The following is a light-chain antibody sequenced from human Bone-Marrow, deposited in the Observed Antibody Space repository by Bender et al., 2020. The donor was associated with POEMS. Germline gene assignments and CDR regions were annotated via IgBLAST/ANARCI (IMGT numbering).Light chain of an antibody. CDR1: TSDIGAYNY. CDR3: QSYDSRLSGSGV. CDR2: DVS. J-gene: IGLJ3*02. Sequence: QSALTQPASVSGSPGQSITISCTGTTSDIGAYNYVSWYQQHPGKAPKLMIYDVSNRPSGVSNRFSGSKSGNTASLTISGLQAEDEADYYCQSYDSRLSGSGVFGGGTKLTVL. V-gene: IGLV2-14*01.